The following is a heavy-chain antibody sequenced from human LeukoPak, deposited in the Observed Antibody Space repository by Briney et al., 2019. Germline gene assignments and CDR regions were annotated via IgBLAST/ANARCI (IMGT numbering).Heavy chain of an antibody. CDR2: IRYDGSNK. Sequence: PGGSLRLSCAASGFTFSSYGMHWVRQAPGKGLEWVSFIRYDGSNKYYADSVKGRFTISRDNSKNTLYLQMNTLRAEDTAVYYCAKDLGSSWYVGNFDYWGQGTLVTVSS. CDR1: GFTFSSYG. D-gene: IGHD6-13*01. CDR3: AKDLGSSWYVGNFDY. V-gene: IGHV3-30*02. J-gene: IGHJ4*02.